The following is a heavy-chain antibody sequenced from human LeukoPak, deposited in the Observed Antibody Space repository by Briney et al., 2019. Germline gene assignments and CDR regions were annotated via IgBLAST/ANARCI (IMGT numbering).Heavy chain of an antibody. CDR2: ISGYNGNT. CDR1: GYSFTSYG. D-gene: IGHD6-19*01. V-gene: IGHV1-18*01. J-gene: IGHJ4*02. Sequence: GASVKVSCKASGYSFTSYGISWVRQAPGQGLEWMGWISGYNGNTNYAQKFQGRVTMTTDTSTSTAYMELRGLRSDDTAVYYCARAMSAVAGTDYWGQGTLVTVSS. CDR3: ARAMSAVAGTDY.